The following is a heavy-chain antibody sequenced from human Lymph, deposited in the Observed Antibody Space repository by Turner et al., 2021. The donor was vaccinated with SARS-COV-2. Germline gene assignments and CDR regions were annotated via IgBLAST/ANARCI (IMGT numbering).Heavy chain of an antibody. J-gene: IGHJ4*02. D-gene: IGHD1-26*01. Sequence: EVQLVESGGGLVQPGGSLRPSCAASGFTFSYYWMSGVRQAPGKGREWVASIKEDGSEKYYVDSVKGRFTIARDNAKNSLFLQRNSLRAEDTAVYYCARMGSSSWYFDYWGQGTLVTVSS. CDR2: IKEDGSEK. V-gene: IGHV3-7*01. CDR3: ARMGSSSWYFDY. CDR1: GFTFSYYW.